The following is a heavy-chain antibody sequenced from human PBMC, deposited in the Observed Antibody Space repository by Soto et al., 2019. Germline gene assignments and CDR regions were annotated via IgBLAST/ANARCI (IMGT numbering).Heavy chain of an antibody. CDR3: ARVIPGAEAWFGP. CDR2: ISAYTDNP. J-gene: IGHJ5*02. V-gene: IGHV1-18*01. CDR1: GYTFTNYG. D-gene: IGHD2-2*01. Sequence: QVQLVQSGGEVKKPGASVKVSCKASGYTFTNYGVTWVRQAPGQGLEWMGWISAYTDNPNYAQKFQGRVTMTIDTSTTTAYMDLRSLTSDETAVYYCARVIPGAEAWFGPWGQGTLVTVSS.